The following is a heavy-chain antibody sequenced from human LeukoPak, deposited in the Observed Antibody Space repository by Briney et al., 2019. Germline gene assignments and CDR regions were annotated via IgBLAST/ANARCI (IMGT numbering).Heavy chain of an antibody. CDR3: ARGRVLQQLRFVFAPGVLYYFDY. CDR2: MNPNSGNT. Sequence: ASVKVSCKASGYTFTSYDINWVRQATGQGLEWMGWMNPNSGNTGYAQKFQGRVTMTRNTSISTAYMELSSLRSEDTAVYYCARGRVLQQLRFVFAPGVLYYFDYWGQGTLVTVSS. J-gene: IGHJ4*02. V-gene: IGHV1-8*01. CDR1: GYTFTSYD. D-gene: IGHD5-18*01.